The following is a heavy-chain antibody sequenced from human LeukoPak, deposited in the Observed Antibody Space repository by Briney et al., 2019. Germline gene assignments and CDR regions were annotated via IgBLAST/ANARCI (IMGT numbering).Heavy chain of an antibody. CDR3: ARWDFFGSGRYYFDY. CDR1: GGSISSGSFY. V-gene: IGHV4-39*01. D-gene: IGHD3-10*01. Sequence: PSETLSLTCTVSGGSISSGSFYWGWIRQPPGKGLEWIGSISYSGSTYYNPSLKSRVTISVYTSKNQFSLKLSSVTAADTAVYYCARWDFFGSGRYYFDYWDEGALVTVSS. J-gene: IGHJ4*02. CDR2: ISYSGST.